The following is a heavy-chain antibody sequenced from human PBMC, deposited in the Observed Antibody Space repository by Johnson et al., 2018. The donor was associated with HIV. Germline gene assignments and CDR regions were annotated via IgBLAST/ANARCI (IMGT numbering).Heavy chain of an antibody. J-gene: IGHJ3*02. Sequence: QLVESGGGVVQPGGSLRLSCAASGFTVSSNYMSWVRQPPGKGLEWVSGINWNGENIGYADSVKGRCTVSRDNAKDSLFLEMNSLRVEDTAFYYCARAMYDYESSGNYYGGFDNWGQGTMVSVFS. V-gene: IGHV3-20*04. D-gene: IGHD3-22*01. CDR3: ARAMYDYESSGNYYGGFDN. CDR1: GFTVSSNY. CDR2: INWNGENI.